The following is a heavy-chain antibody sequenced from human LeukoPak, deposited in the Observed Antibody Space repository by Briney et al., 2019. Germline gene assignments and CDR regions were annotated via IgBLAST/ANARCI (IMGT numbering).Heavy chain of an antibody. CDR1: GGSISGYY. CDR3: ARGVLLATYYFDY. J-gene: IGHJ4*02. CDR2: IYYSGST. D-gene: IGHD3-10*01. Sequence: SETLSLXCTVSGGSISGYYWSWIRQPPGKGLEWIGYIYYSGSTKCNPSLKSRVTISVDTSKNQFSLKLSSETAADTAVYYCARGVLLATYYFDYWGQGTLVTVSS. V-gene: IGHV4-59*01.